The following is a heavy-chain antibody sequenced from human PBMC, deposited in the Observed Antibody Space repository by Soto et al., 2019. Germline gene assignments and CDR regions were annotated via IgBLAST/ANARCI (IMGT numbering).Heavy chain of an antibody. CDR1: GYTFTGYY. D-gene: IGHD6-19*01. CDR2: INPNSGGT. J-gene: IGHJ4*02. CDR3: ARGAYSSGWYGSAHLDY. Sequence: ASVKVSCKASGYTFTGYYMHWVRQAPGQGLEWMGWINPNSGGTNYAQKFQGWVTMTRDTSISTAYMELSRLRSDDTAVYYCARGAYSSGWYGSAHLDYWGQGTLVTVSS. V-gene: IGHV1-2*04.